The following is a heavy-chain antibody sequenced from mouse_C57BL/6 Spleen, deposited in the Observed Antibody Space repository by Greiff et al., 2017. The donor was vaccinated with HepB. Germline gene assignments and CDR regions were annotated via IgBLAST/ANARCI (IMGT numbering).Heavy chain of an antibody. J-gene: IGHJ1*03. V-gene: IGHV1-53*01. D-gene: IGHD1-1*01. Sequence: VQLQQSGTELVKPGASVKLSCKASGYTFTSYWMHWVKQRPGQGLEWIGNINPSNGGTNYNEKFKSKATLTVDKSSSTAYMQLSSLTSEDSAVYYCARENYYGSSYYFDVWGTGTTVTVSS. CDR1: GYTFTSYW. CDR3: ARENYYGSSYYFDV. CDR2: INPSNGGT.